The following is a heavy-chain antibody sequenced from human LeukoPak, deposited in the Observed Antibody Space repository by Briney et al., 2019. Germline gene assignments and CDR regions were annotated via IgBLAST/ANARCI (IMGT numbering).Heavy chain of an antibody. V-gene: IGHV4-34*01. D-gene: IGHD5-18*01. CDR2: INHSGST. J-gene: IGHJ4*02. Sequence: SETLSLTCDVNGGSLSGYYWSWIRQPPGKGLEWIGEINHSGSTNYNPSLRSRVTISVDTSKNQFSLKLSSVTAADTAVYYCARFLPTAMVTVGYWGQGTLVTVSS. CDR1: GGSLSGYY. CDR3: ARFLPTAMVTVGY.